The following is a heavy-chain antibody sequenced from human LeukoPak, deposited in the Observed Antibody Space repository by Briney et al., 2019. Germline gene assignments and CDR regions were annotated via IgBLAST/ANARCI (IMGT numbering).Heavy chain of an antibody. Sequence: GESLKISCKGYGDRFSSHWIGWVRQMPGKGLEWMGIIYPGDSDTRYSPSFQGQVTISADKSISTAYLQWSSLKASDTAMYYCARPSNSGSYTSWDFDYWGQGTLVTVSS. J-gene: IGHJ4*02. CDR1: GDRFSSHW. CDR3: ARPSNSGSYTSWDFDY. CDR2: IYPGDSDT. D-gene: IGHD1-26*01. V-gene: IGHV5-51*01.